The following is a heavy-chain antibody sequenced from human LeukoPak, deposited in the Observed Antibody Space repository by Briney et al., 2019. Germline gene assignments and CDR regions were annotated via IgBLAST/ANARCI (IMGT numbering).Heavy chain of an antibody. CDR3: AKRTSSRAFDY. J-gene: IGHJ4*02. CDR2: TASSGGGT. Sequence: GGSLRLSCAASGFIFNTYAMSWVRQAPGKGLEWVSATASSGGGTYYTDSVRGRFTIFRDNSKNTLYLQMNSLRGEDTAVYYCAKRTSSRAFDYWGQGTLVTVSS. V-gene: IGHV3-23*01. CDR1: GFIFNTYA. D-gene: IGHD6-13*01.